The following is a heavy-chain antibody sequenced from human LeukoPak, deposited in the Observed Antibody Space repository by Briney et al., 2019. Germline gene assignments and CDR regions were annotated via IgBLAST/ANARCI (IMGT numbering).Heavy chain of an antibody. V-gene: IGHV3-21*01. CDR2: LSTSSRYI. CDR3: ARADCSGSTCYLRHSWFDP. J-gene: IGHJ5*02. CDR1: GFTLSTFD. Sequence: GGSLRLFCAASGFTLSTFDMNWVRQATGKGREWVSSLSTSSRYIDYRDSVKGRFTISRDDAKDSLYLQMNSLTVEDTAVYYCARADCSGSTCYLRHSWFDPWGQGTLVTVSS. D-gene: IGHD2-2*01.